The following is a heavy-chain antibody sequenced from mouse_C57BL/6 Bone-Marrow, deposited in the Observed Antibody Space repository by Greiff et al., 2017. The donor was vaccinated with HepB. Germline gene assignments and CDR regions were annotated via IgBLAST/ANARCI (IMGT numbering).Heavy chain of an antibody. D-gene: IGHD2-5*01. CDR1: GYTFTSYW. V-gene: IGHV1-69*01. CDR3: ARGGPTIVTTWYFDV. CDR2: IDPSDSYT. J-gene: IGHJ1*03. Sequence: QVQLQQPGAELVMPGASVKLSCKASGYTFTSYWMHWVKQRPGQGLEWIGEIDPSDSYTNYNQKFKGKSTLTVDKSSSTAYMQLSSLTSEDSAVYYCARGGPTIVTTWYFDVWGTGTTVTVSS.